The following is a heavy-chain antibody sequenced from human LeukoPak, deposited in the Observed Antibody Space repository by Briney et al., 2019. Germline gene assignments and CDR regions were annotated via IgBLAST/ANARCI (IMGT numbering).Heavy chain of an antibody. D-gene: IGHD1-26*01. Sequence: GGALRLSCAASGFSFGSYAMSWVRQAPGKGLEWVSSISHTGYNIYYADSVKGRFTISRDNAKNTLYLEMESLRAEDTAIYYCARDWKVGTTPTTFDHWGQGTLVTVSS. CDR2: ISHTGYNI. CDR1: GFSFGSYA. CDR3: ARDWKVGTTPTTFDH. V-gene: IGHV3-23*01. J-gene: IGHJ4*02.